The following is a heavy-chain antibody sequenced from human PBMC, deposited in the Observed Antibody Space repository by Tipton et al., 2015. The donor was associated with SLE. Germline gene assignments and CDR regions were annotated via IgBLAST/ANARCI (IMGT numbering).Heavy chain of an antibody. CDR2: LYHGGST. CDR3: ARGMVTWRGAILGVDV. CDR1: GGSVSSSGHS. J-gene: IGHJ6*02. V-gene: IGHV4-30-2*01. D-gene: IGHD2-21*02. Sequence: TLSLTCAVSGGSVSSSGHSWSWIRQPPGKGLEWIGYLYHGGSTYYNPSLNGRVTISLDWSKNRFSLNLTSVTAADTAVYYCARGMVTWRGAILGVDVWGLGTTVNVSS.